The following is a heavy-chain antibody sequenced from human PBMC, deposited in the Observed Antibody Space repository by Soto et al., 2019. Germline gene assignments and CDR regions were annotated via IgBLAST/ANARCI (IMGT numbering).Heavy chain of an antibody. CDR1: GVAVCSNY. V-gene: IGHV3-53*01. D-gene: IGHD2-2*01. CDR2: LYSGGST. CDR3: ARGASIAVVPALDV. Sequence: PGWCLRLSCAASGVAVCSNYMSGVRKAPGKGLEWVSVLYSGGSTYYADSVKGRFTISRDNSKNTLYLQMNSLRAEDTAVYYCARGASIAVVPALDVWGQGTTVTSP. J-gene: IGHJ6*02.